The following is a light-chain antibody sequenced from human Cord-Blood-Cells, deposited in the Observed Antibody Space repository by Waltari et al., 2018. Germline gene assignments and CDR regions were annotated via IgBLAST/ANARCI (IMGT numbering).Light chain of an antibody. CDR2: AAS. V-gene: IGKV1-12*01. CDR1: QGISSW. J-gene: IGKJ4*01. Sequence: DIQMTQSPSSVSASVGDRVTITCRASQGISSWLACFQEKPGKAPKLRIHAASSLQSGVPQRLSGNGSGTDCTLTISSLQPEYFATYYCQQANSCPLTFGGGTKVEIK. CDR3: QQANSCPLT.